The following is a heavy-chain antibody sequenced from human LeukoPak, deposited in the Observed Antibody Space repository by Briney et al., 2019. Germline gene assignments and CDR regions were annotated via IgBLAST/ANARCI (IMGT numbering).Heavy chain of an antibody. CDR3: ARRGYCTNGVCRNYYYYLDV. CDR1: GFTFDDYG. Sequence: PGGSLRLSCAASGFTFDDYGMSWVRQAPGKGLEWVSGINWNGGSTGYADSVKGRFTISRDNAKNSLYLQMNSLRAEDTALYYCARRGYCTNGVCRNYYYYLDVWGKGPRSPSP. D-gene: IGHD2-8*01. CDR2: INWNGGST. V-gene: IGHV3-20*04. J-gene: IGHJ6*03.